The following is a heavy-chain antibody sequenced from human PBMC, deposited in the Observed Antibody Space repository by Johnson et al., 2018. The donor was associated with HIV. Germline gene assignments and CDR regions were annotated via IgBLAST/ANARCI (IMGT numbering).Heavy chain of an antibody. CDR1: GFTFSNYV. Sequence: QVQLVESGGGVVQPGGSLRLSCAASGFTFSNYVIHWVRQAPGKGLEWVAMISYDGTNIYYRDSVKGRFTISRDNSKNTLYLHLDSRRAEDTAVYYCRIYSYGGGGPFEIWGQGTMVTVSS. V-gene: IGHV3-30-3*02. CDR3: RIYSYGGGGPFEI. CDR2: ISYDGTNI. D-gene: IGHD5-18*01. J-gene: IGHJ3*02.